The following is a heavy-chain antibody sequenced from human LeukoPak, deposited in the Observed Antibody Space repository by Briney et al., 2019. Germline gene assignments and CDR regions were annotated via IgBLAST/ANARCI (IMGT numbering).Heavy chain of an antibody. Sequence: ASVKVSCKASGYTFTSYAMHWVRQAPGQRLEWMGWIDAGNGNTKYSQKFQGRVTITRDTSASTAYMELSSLRSEDTAVYYCARVRGRNYFDYWGQGTLVTVSS. CDR2: IDAGNGNT. D-gene: IGHD3-16*01. CDR3: ARVRGRNYFDY. J-gene: IGHJ4*02. CDR1: GYTFTSYA. V-gene: IGHV1-3*01.